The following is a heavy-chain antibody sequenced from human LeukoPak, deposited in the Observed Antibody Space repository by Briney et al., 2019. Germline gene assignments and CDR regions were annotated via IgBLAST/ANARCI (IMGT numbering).Heavy chain of an antibody. CDR2: INPKSGDT. J-gene: IGHJ5*02. CDR3: ARDREVVVVPQDMGWFDP. V-gene: IGHV1-2*02. CDR1: GYTFTGYF. Sequence: ASVKVSCKASGYTFTGYFLHWVRQAPGQGLEWMGWINPKSGDTNYAQKLQGRVTMTTDTSTSTAYMELRSLRSDDTAVYYCARDREVVVVPQDMGWFDPWGQGTLVTVSS. D-gene: IGHD2-2*01.